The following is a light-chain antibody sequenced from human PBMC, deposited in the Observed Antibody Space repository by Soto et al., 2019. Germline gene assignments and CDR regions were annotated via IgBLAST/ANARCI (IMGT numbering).Light chain of an antibody. Sequence: ENVLTQSPATLSLSPGERATLSCRASQSVSSYLAWYQQKPGQAPRLLIYGASSRATGIPDRFSGSGSGTDFTLTISRLEPEDFAVYYCQQYGDSPWTFGQGTKVDI. V-gene: IGKV3-20*01. J-gene: IGKJ1*01. CDR2: GAS. CDR3: QQYGDSPWT. CDR1: QSVSSY.